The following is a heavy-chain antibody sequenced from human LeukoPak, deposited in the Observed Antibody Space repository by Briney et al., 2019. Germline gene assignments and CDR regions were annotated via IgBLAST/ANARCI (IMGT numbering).Heavy chain of an antibody. CDR1: GFTFRTYA. Sequence: GGSLRLSCAASGFTFRTYAMSWVRQAPGKGLEWVSAISAGGKTYYADSVKGRFTISRDNSKNTLYLQMNSLRAEDTALYYCAKGKQWELLFDYWGQGTLVTVSS. J-gene: IGHJ4*02. V-gene: IGHV3-23*01. CDR2: ISAGGKT. D-gene: IGHD1-26*01. CDR3: AKGKQWELLFDY.